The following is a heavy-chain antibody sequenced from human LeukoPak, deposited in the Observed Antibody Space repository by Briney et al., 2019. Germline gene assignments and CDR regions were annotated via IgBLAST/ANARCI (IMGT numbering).Heavy chain of an antibody. CDR2: ISWNSGSI. Sequence: PGRSLRLSCAASGFTFDDYAMHLVRQAPGKGLEWVSGISWNSGSIGYADSVKGRFTISRDNAKNSLYLQMNSLRAEDTALYYCAKARHDYGDAVDEYFQHWGQGTLVTVSS. V-gene: IGHV3-9*01. D-gene: IGHD4-17*01. CDR3: AKARHDYGDAVDEYFQH. J-gene: IGHJ1*01. CDR1: GFTFDDYA.